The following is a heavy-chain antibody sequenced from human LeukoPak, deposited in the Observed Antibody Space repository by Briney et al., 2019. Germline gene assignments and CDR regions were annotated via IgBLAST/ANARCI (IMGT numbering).Heavy chain of an antibody. D-gene: IGHD3-10*01. V-gene: IGHV1-18*01. CDR1: GYTFTSYS. J-gene: IGHJ4*02. CDR2: ISAYNGNT. Sequence: VASVKVSCKASGYTFTSYSISWVRQAPGQGLEWMGWISAYNGNTNYAQKLQGRVTMTRSTSISTAYMELSSLRSEDTAVYYCARDKAVYYGSGLRLDYWGQGTLVTVSS. CDR3: ARDKAVYYGSGLRLDY.